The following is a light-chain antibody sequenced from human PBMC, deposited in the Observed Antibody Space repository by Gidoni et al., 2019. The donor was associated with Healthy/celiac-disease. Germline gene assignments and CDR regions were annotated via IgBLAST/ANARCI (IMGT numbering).Light chain of an antibody. CDR1: SSNIGSNT. CDR2: SNN. Sequence: QSVLTHPPSASGTPGQSVTISCSGSSSNIGSNTVNWYQQLPGTAPKHLIYSNNHRPSGVPDRFSASKSGTSASLAISGLQSEDEADYYCAAWDDSLNGFYVFGTGTKVTVL. V-gene: IGLV1-44*01. J-gene: IGLJ1*01. CDR3: AAWDDSLNGFYV.